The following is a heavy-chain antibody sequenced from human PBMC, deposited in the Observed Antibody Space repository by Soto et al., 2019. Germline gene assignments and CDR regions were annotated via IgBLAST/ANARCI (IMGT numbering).Heavy chain of an antibody. CDR3: AGEAHSDVWSGYSERLSDY. CDR2: ISAYNGNT. D-gene: IGHD3-3*01. Sequence: QVQLVQSGAEVKKPGASVKVSCKASGYTFTSYGISWVRQAPGQGLEWMGWISAYNGNTNYAQKLQGRVTMTTDTPTSTAYMEQRSLRSDDTAVYYCAGEAHSDVWSGYSERLSDYWGQRTLVTVSS. V-gene: IGHV1-18*01. CDR1: GYTFTSYG. J-gene: IGHJ4*02.